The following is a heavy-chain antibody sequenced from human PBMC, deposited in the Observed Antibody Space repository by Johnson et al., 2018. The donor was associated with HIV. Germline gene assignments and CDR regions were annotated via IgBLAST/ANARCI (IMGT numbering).Heavy chain of an antibody. CDR1: GFTFSDYY. CDR3: ARGGGFYYYDSSGYYRRVGAFDI. J-gene: IGHJ3*02. Sequence: QVQLVESGGGVVQPGGSLRLSCEASGFTFSDYYMSWIRQAPGKGLEWVSHISSSGSPINYADPVKGRFPISRYNAKNSLYLQMNSLRAEDTAVYYCARGGGFYYYDSSGYYRRVGAFDIWGQGTMVTVSS. D-gene: IGHD3-22*01. V-gene: IGHV3-11*04. CDR2: ISSSGSPI.